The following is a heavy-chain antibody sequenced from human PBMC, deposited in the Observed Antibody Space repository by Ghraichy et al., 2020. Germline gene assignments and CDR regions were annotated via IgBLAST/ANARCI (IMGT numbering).Heavy chain of an antibody. Sequence: SETLSLTCTVSGGSISSYYWSWIRQPPGKGLEWIGYIYYSGSTNYNPSLKSRVTISVDTSKNQFSLKLSSVTAADTAVYYCAREYFMTTVTTEDYYYYYYMDVWGKGTTVTVSS. CDR3: AREYFMTTVTTEDYYYYYYMDV. V-gene: IGHV4-59*01. CDR1: GGSISSYY. CDR2: IYYSGST. D-gene: IGHD4-17*01. J-gene: IGHJ6*03.